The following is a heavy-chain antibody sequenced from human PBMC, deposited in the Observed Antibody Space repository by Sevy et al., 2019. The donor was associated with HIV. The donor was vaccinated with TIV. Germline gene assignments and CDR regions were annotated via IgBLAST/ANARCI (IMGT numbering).Heavy chain of an antibody. J-gene: IGHJ4*02. CDR2: IYSGGST. V-gene: IGHV3-53*01. CDR1: GFTVSSNY. Sequence: GGSLRLSCAASGFTVSSNYMSWVRQAPGKGLEWVSVIYSGGSTYYADSVKGRFTISRDNSKNTRYLQMNSLRAEDTAVYYCARDRVVGATSYFDYWGQGTLVTVSS. CDR3: ARDRVVGATSYFDY. D-gene: IGHD1-26*01.